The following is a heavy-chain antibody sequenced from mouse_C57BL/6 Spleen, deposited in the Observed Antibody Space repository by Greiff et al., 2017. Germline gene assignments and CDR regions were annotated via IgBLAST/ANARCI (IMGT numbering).Heavy chain of an antibody. CDR2: IWRGGST. V-gene: IGHV2-5*01. J-gene: IGHJ4*01. CDR1: GFSLTSYG. CDR3: AKSATGNDMDD. D-gene: IGHD4-1*02. Sequence: QVQLQQSGPGLVQPSQSLSITCTASGFSLTSYGVPWVRQSPGKGLEWLGVIWRGGSTDYNAAFMSRLSITKDNSKNQVFFKMNSLQADDSAIYCWAKSATGNDMDDWGQGTSVTVSS.